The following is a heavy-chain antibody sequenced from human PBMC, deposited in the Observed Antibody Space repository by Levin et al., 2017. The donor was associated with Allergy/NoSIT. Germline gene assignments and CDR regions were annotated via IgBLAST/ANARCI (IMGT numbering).Heavy chain of an antibody. CDR1: GFSFSDYG. Sequence: PGGSLRLSCAASGFSFSDYGMHWVRQAPGKGLEWVAVLSYNGRSNYYADSVKGRFTISRDNSKNTLYLQMKSLRPDDSATYYCARSREEGSTPFDFWGQGTLVTVSS. J-gene: IGHJ4*02. CDR3: ARSREEGSTPFDF. D-gene: IGHD2-15*01. CDR2: LSYNGRSN. V-gene: IGHV3-30*03.